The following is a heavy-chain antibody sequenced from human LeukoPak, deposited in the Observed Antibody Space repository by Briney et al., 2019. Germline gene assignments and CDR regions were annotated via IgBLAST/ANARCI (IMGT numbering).Heavy chain of an antibody. CDR1: GGSISSYY. CDR2: IYYSGST. V-gene: IGHV4-59*01. J-gene: IGHJ5*02. D-gene: IGHD2-21*02. CDR3: ARDQGVTPAGWFDP. Sequence: PSETLSLTCTVSGGSISSYYWSWIRQPPGKGLEWIGYIYYSGSTNYNPSLKSRVTISVDTSKNQFSLKLSSVTAADTAVYYCARDQGVTPAGWFDPWGQGTLVTVSS.